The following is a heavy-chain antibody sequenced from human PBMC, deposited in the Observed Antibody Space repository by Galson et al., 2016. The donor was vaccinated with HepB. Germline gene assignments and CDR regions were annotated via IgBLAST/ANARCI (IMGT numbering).Heavy chain of an antibody. V-gene: IGHV3-7*05. CDR2: IKQDGSAK. J-gene: IGHJ4*02. Sequence: SLRLSCAGTGFTFSTYAMGWVRQAPGKGLEWVAIIKQDGSAKYYVDSLKGRFTISRDNAKNSLYLQMSSLRPEDTAVYYCALGQGFLADSWGQGTLVTVSS. CDR3: ALGQGFLADS. CDR1: GFTFSTYA.